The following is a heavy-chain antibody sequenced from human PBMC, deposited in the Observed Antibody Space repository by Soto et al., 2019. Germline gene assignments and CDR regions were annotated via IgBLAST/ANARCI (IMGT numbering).Heavy chain of an antibody. CDR3: AKLGSTSSGWFDP. Sequence: GGSLRLSCAASGFTFSTYGMQWVRQAPGKGLEWVAVISNDGSNRYYADSVRGRFTISRDNSKSTVSLQMDSLKAEDTAVYYCAKLGSTSSGWFDPWGQGTLVTVSS. CDR2: ISNDGSNR. V-gene: IGHV3-30*18. D-gene: IGHD6-6*01. J-gene: IGHJ5*02. CDR1: GFTFSTYG.